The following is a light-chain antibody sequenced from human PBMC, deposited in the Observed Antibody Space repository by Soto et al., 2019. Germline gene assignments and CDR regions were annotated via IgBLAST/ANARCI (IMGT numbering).Light chain of an antibody. V-gene: IGKV3-11*01. CDR3: QQRSNWPA. CDR1: QSVSSS. CDR2: DAS. J-gene: IGKJ4*01. Sequence: EIVLTQSPATLSLSPGERATLSCRASQSVSSSVAWYQHKPGQAPRLLIYDASAMATGIPARFRGSGSGTDFTLTITSLEHEDFAVYYCQQRSNWPAFGGGTKVEIK.